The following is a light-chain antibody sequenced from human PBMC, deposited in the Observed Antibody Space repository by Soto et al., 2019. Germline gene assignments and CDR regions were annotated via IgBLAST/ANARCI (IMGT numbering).Light chain of an antibody. CDR1: SSDVGGYNF. CDR2: DVS. J-gene: IGLJ2*01. V-gene: IGLV2-11*01. CDR3: CSYAGTYIWI. Sequence: QSALTQPHSVSGSPGQSVTISCTGTSSDVGGYNFVSWYQQHPGNAPKLMIYDVSKRPSGVPDRFSGSKSGITASLTISGLRADDEADYYCCSYAGTYIWIFGGGTKLTVL.